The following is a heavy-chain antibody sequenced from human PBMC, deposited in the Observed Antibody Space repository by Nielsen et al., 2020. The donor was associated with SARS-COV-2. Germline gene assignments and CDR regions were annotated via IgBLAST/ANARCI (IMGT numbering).Heavy chain of an antibody. CDR3: AKAPLGYCTRAVCYPFDY. D-gene: IGHD2-8*02. J-gene: IGHJ4*02. V-gene: IGHV3-23*01. Sequence: GESLKISCAASEFTFSKYGMNWVRQAPGKRLEWVSSIIASGVDTYYADSVKGRFTISRDNSKNTLYLQMSSLRAEDTALYYCAKAPLGYCTRAVCYPFDYWGRGTLVTVSS. CDR1: EFTFSKYG. CDR2: IIASGVDT.